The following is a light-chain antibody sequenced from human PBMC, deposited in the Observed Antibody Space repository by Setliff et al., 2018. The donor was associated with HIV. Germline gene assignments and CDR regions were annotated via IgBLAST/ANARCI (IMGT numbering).Light chain of an antibody. Sequence: QSALTQPRSVSGPPGQSVTISCAGSSFDIGGSHNVSCYQHNRGEAPRCLIYDVYKRPSGVPDRFSGSKYVNTASLTISGLLAEDEADYFCCTYVGNYKLLFGGGTK. CDR1: SFDIGGSHN. CDR2: DVY. CDR3: CTYVGNYKLL. V-gene: IGLV2-11*01. J-gene: IGLJ2*01.